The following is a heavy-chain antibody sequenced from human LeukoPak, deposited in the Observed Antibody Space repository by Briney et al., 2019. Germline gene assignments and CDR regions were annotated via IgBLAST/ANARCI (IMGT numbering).Heavy chain of an antibody. CDR2: INHSGST. D-gene: IGHD3-9*01. V-gene: IGHV4-34*01. J-gene: IGHJ1*01. CDR1: GGSFSGYY. CDR3: ARRGRYFDWLQH. Sequence: SSETLSLTCAVYGGSFSGYYWSCIRQPPGKGLEWIGEINHSGSTNYNPSLKSRVTISIDTSKNQFSLKLSSVTAADTAVYYCARRGRYFDWLQHWGQGTLVTFSS.